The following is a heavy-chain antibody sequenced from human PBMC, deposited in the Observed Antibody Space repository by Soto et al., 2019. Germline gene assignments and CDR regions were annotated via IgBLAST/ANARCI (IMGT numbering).Heavy chain of an antibody. CDR3: ARARAARPMYNWFDP. CDR2: IWFDGSNK. D-gene: IGHD6-6*01. J-gene: IGHJ5*02. Sequence: PGGSLRLSCAASGFTFSNYGMHWVRQAPGKGLEWVAVIWFDGSNKYYADSVKGRFTISRDNSKNTLYLQMNSLRAEDTAVYYCARARAARPMYNWFDPWGQGTLVTVSS. V-gene: IGHV3-33*01. CDR1: GFTFSNYG.